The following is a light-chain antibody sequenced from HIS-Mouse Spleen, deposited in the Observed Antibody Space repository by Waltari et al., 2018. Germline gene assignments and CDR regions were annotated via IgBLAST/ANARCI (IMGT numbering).Light chain of an antibody. Sequence: QSALTQPASGSGSPGQSITISCTGTSSDVGSYNLFSWYQQHPGKAPKLMIYEGSKRPSGVSNRFSGSKSGNTASLTISGLQAEDEADYYCCSYAGSSTLVFGGGTKLTVL. CDR2: EGS. J-gene: IGLJ3*02. CDR1: SSDVGSYNL. V-gene: IGLV2-23*01. CDR3: CSYAGSSTLV.